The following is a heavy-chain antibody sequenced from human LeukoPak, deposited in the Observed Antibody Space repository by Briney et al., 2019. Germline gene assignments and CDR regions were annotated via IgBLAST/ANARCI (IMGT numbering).Heavy chain of an antibody. D-gene: IGHD2-2*01. Sequence: SETLSLTCTVSGGSISSYYWSWLRQPPGKGLEGIGYIYYSGSTNYNPSLKSRVTISVDTSKNQFSLKLSSVTAADTAVYYCARLDCSTTSSYFDYWGQGTLVTVSS. V-gene: IGHV4-59*01. CDR2: IYYSGST. CDR1: GGSISSYY. CDR3: ARLDCSTTSSYFDY. J-gene: IGHJ4*02.